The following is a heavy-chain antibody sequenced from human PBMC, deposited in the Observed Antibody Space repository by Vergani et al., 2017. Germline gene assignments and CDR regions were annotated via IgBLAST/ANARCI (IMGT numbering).Heavy chain of an antibody. Sequence: QVHLVESGGGVVQPGRSLRLSCVVSGFTSSYYGMHWVRQAPGKGLEWVAVISYDGTQKYYADSVKGRFTISRDNSKSTLYLQMNSLRTEDTAVYYCATGIAAAVNWFDPWGQGTLVTVSS. CDR1: GFTSSYYG. D-gene: IGHD6-13*01. CDR2: ISYDGTQK. J-gene: IGHJ5*02. V-gene: IGHV3-30*03. CDR3: ATGIAAAVNWFDP.